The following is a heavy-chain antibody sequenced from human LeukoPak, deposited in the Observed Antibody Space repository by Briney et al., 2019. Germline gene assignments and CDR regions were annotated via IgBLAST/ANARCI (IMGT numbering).Heavy chain of an antibody. J-gene: IGHJ4*02. CDR1: GFTFSSYA. V-gene: IGHV3-64D*06. CDR3: VKDVSRYSGYDSTFDY. CDR2: ISSNGGSS. D-gene: IGHD5-12*01. Sequence: GGSLRLSCSASGFTFSSYAMHWVRQAPGKGLEYVSAISSNGGSSYYADSVKGRFTISRDNSKNTLYLQMSSLRAEDTAVYYCVKDVSRYSGYDSTFDYWGQGTLVTVSS.